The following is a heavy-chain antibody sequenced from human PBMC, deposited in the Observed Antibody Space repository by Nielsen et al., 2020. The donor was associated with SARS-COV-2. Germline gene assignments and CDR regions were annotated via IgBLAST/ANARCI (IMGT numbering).Heavy chain of an antibody. Sequence: SETLSLTCTVSSGSISSGGYYWSWIRQHPGKGLEWIGYIYYSGSTYYNPSLKSRITISVDTSKNQFSLKLSSVTAADTAVYYCARNMGLRYCSGGSCYSLRPANDAFDIWGQGTMVTVSS. D-gene: IGHD2-15*01. CDR3: ARNMGLRYCSGGSCYSLRPANDAFDI. J-gene: IGHJ3*02. CDR2: IYYSGST. CDR1: SGSISSGGYY. V-gene: IGHV4-31*03.